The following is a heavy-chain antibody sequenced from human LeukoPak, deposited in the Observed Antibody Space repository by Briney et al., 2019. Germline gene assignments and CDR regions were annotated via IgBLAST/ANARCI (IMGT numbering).Heavy chain of an antibody. CDR3: AREYSTSSEGDYFDY. V-gene: IGHV4-59*01. CDR1: GASITTYY. CDR2: IYHSGST. Sequence: SETLSLTCTVSGASITTYYWTWIRQPPGKGLEWIGYIYHSGSTNYNPSLKSRVTITLDTSRNQFSLRLSSVTAADTAVYFCAREYSTSSEGDYFDYWGQGSLVTVSS. J-gene: IGHJ4*02. D-gene: IGHD6-6*01.